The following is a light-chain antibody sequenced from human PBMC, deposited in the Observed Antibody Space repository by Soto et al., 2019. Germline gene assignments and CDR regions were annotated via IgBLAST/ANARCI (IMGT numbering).Light chain of an antibody. Sequence: EIVVTQSPATLSVSPGERATLSCRTSQSVSSHVDWYQQKPGQAPRLLIHGASTRATAIPARFSGSGSGTEFTLTIISLQSEDLSVYHCQQYNNRWTFGQGTKVEIK. CDR2: GAS. CDR1: QSVSSH. CDR3: QQYNNRWT. J-gene: IGKJ1*01. V-gene: IGKV3-15*01.